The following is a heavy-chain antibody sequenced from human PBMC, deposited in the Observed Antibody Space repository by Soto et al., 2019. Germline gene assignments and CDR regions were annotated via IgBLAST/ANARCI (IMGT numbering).Heavy chain of an antibody. CDR1: GVRFDEYA. J-gene: IGHJ4*02. CDR2: ITWHSGKA. CDR3: AKIRRSDYQGFDY. Sequence: EVHLVESGGGLVQPGRSLRLSCAASGVRFDEYAMHWVRQAQGKGLEWVSGITWHSGKAAFADSVKGRFTISRDNAKNSLYLQMNSLRPEDTALYFCAKIRRSDYQGFDYWGRGTLVTVSS. D-gene: IGHD4-17*01. V-gene: IGHV3-9*01.